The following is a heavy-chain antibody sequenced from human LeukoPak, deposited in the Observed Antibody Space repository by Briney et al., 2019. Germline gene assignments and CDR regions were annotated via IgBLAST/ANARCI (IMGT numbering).Heavy chain of an antibody. D-gene: IGHD6-19*01. J-gene: IGHJ4*02. Sequence: SETLSLTCTVSGGSISSYYWSWIRQPPGKGLEWMGYIYYSGSTNYNPSLKSRVTISVDTSKNQFSLKLSSVTAADTAVYYCARASSGWHYFDYWGQGTLVTVSS. CDR2: IYYSGST. CDR3: ARASSGWHYFDY. CDR1: GGSISSYY. V-gene: IGHV4-59*01.